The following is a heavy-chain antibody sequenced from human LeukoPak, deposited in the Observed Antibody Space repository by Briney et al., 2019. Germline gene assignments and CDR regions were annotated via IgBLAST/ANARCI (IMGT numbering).Heavy chain of an antibody. V-gene: IGHV4-59*12. CDR2: IYYSGST. CDR3: AGGYGDFDY. Sequence: SETLSLTCTVSGGSISSYYWSWIRQPPGKGLEWIGYIYYSGSTNYNPSLKSRVTISVDKSREQFSLNLTSVTAADTAVYYCAGGYGDFDYWGQGILVIVSS. CDR1: GGSISSYY. J-gene: IGHJ4*02. D-gene: IGHD4-17*01.